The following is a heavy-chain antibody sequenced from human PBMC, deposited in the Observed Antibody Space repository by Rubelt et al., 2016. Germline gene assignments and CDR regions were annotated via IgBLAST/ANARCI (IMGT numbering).Heavy chain of an antibody. CDR2: TQYSGST. CDR3: ARHPTALDIYYFDY. J-gene: IGHJ4*02. V-gene: IGHV4-39*01. Sequence: QLQLQESGPGLVKPSETLSLTCTVSGASISSRSYFWGWIRQPPGKGLEWIGSTQYSGSTYYNAALKSRATISVDTSKNQFSLKLSSVTAADTAVYYCARHPTALDIYYFDYWGQGTLVTVSS. CDR1: GASISSRSYF. D-gene: IGHD5-18*01.